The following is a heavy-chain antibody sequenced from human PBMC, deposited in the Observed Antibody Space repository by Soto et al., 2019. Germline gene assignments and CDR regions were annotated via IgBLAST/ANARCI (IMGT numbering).Heavy chain of an antibody. V-gene: IGHV3-30*18. CDR1: GFTFSSYG. D-gene: IGHD2-21*02. J-gene: IGHJ4*02. CDR2: ISYDGSNK. CDR3: AKGWRPLDY. Sequence: QVQLVESGGGVVQPGRSLRLSCAASGFTFSSYGMHWVRQAPGKGLEWVAVISYDGSNKYYADSVKGRFTISRDNSKNSLDLQMNSLRAEDTAVYYCAKGWRPLDYWGQGTLVTVSS.